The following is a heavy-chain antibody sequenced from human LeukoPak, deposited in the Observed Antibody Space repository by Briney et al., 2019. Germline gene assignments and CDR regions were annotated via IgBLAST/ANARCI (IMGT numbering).Heavy chain of an antibody. Sequence: GGSLRLSCAASGFTFSSYGMHWVRQAPGKGLEWVAVISYDGSNKYYADSVKGRFTISRDNSKNTLYLQMNSLRAEDTAVYYCAKDFGLLVVPAAIVDYWGQGTLVTVSS. CDR1: GFTFSSYG. D-gene: IGHD2-2*01. V-gene: IGHV3-30*18. J-gene: IGHJ4*02. CDR2: ISYDGSNK. CDR3: AKDFGLLVVPAAIVDY.